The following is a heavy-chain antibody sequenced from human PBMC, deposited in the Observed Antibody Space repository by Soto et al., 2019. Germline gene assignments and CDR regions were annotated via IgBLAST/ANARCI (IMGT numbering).Heavy chain of an antibody. Sequence: QVQLQESGPGLVKPSQTLSLTCTVSGGSISSGGYYWSWIRQHPGKGLEWIGYIYYSGSTYYNPSLKGRVTISVDTSKNQFSLKLSSVTAADTAVYYCARYDFWNHRFDPWGQGTLVTVSS. CDR1: GGSISSGGYY. CDR3: ARYDFWNHRFDP. V-gene: IGHV4-31*03. D-gene: IGHD3-3*01. CDR2: IYYSGST. J-gene: IGHJ5*02.